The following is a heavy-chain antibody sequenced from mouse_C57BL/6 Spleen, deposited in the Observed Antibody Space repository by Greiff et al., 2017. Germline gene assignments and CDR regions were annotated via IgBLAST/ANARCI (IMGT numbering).Heavy chain of an antibody. CDR3: ARPLYDYDSPYAMDY. J-gene: IGHJ4*01. CDR1: GYTFTDYY. CDR2: INPNNGGT. Sequence: VQLQQSGPELVKPGASVKISCKASGYTFTDYYMNWVKQSHGKSLEWIGDINPNNGGTSYNQKFKGKATLTVDKSSSTAYMELRSLTSEDSAVYYCARPLYDYDSPYAMDYWGQGTSVTVSS. D-gene: IGHD2-4*01. V-gene: IGHV1-26*01.